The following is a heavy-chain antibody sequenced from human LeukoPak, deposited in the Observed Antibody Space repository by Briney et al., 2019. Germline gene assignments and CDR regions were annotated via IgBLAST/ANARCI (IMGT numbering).Heavy chain of an antibody. CDR1: GGTFSNYA. J-gene: IGHJ1*01. D-gene: IGHD6-19*01. CDR2: IIPIFGTA. CDR3: ARILSSSWYEYFHH. Sequence: GASVKVSCKASGGTFSNYAISWVRQAPGQGLEWMGAIIPIFGTANYVQKFQGRVTITADESTSTAYMELSSLRSEDTAVYYCARILSSSWYEYFHHWGQGTLVTVSS. V-gene: IGHV1-69*13.